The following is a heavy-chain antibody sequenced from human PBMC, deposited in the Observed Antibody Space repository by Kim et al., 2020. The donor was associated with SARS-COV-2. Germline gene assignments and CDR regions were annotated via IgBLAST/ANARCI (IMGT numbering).Heavy chain of an antibody. CDR1: GASISRGGIY. CDR3: PGLVSETSALGS. CDR2: FNFSGTT. V-gene: IGHV4-39*01. Sequence: SETLSLTCTVSGASISRGGIYWAGSRQPQGKGRGGLGSFNFSGTTSSNPSLRSRFTISVDTSKNRFSLKIRSVPAEEPACYYCPGLVSETSALGSWARGT. J-gene: IGHJ5*01.